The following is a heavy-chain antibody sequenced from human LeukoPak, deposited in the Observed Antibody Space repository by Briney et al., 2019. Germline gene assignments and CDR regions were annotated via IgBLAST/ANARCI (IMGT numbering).Heavy chain of an antibody. D-gene: IGHD3-16*01. J-gene: IGHJ4*02. Sequence: SLRLSXAASGFIVSRNYMSWVRQAPGKGLEGVSVIYSGGSTYYADSVKGRFTISRDNSKNTLYLQMNSLRAEDTAVYYCARGLSAMGYFDYWGQGTLVTVSS. CDR1: GFIVSRNY. CDR3: ARGLSAMGYFDY. V-gene: IGHV3-53*05. CDR2: IYSGGST.